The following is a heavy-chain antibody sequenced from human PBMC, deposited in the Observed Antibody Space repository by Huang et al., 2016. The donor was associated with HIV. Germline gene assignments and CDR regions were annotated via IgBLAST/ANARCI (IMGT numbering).Heavy chain of an antibody. CDR2: SNPNSGGT. CDR1: GYTFTGYY. CDR3: AAGVVPAADYYYYYGMDV. Sequence: QVQLVQSGAEVKKPGASVKVSCKASGYTFTGYYMHWVRQAPGQGLEWRGWSNPNSGGTNEAQKFQGRVTMTRDTSISTAYMELSRLRSDDTAVYYCAAGVVPAADYYYYYGMDVWGQGTTVTVSS. J-gene: IGHJ6*02. V-gene: IGHV1-2*02. D-gene: IGHD2-2*01.